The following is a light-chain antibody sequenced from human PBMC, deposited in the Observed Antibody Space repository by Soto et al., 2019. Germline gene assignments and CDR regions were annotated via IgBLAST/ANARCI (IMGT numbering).Light chain of an antibody. Sequence: DIQMTQSPSSLAASVGDRVTITCRASQSIASYLNWYQQKPGKPPKLLIYGSSTLQAGVPSRFSGSGSGTDFTLTISSLQPEDVAAYYCQKYNSAPLTFGGGTKV. J-gene: IGKJ4*01. CDR3: QKYNSAPLT. CDR1: QSIASY. CDR2: GSS. V-gene: IGKV1-27*01.